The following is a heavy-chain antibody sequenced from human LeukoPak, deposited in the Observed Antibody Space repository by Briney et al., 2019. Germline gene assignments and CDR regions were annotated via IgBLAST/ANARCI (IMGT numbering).Heavy chain of an antibody. CDR3: ARDRGLEKYYYDGSGVFEIDY. D-gene: IGHD3-22*01. Sequence: ASVKVSCKASGYTFMDYGMSWVRQAPGQGLEWMGWISAYNGDTKYAQKFQGRVTMTTDTSTSTAYVELRRLRTDDTAVYYCARDRGLEKYYYDGSGVFEIDYWGQGTLVTVSS. CDR2: ISAYNGDT. V-gene: IGHV1-18*01. CDR1: GYTFMDYG. J-gene: IGHJ4*02.